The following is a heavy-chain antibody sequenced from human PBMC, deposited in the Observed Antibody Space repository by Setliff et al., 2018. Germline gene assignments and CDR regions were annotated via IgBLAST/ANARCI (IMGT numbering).Heavy chain of an antibody. CDR2: INHSGGST. Sequence: HPGGSLRLSCAASGFTFNGFAMSWVRQTPGKGLEWVSAINHSGGSTYYADPVKGRFTISRDNSKNTLYLQMNSLRAEDTAVYYCAKDDAGYCSGGSCYAPFDYWGQGTLVTVSS. CDR1: GFTFNGFA. V-gene: IGHV3-23*01. D-gene: IGHD2-15*01. J-gene: IGHJ4*02. CDR3: AKDDAGYCSGGSCYAPFDY.